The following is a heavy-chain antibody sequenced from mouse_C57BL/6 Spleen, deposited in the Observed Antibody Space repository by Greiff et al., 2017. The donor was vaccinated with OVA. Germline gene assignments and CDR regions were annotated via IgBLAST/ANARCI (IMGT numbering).Heavy chain of an antibody. CDR1: GYSITSGYY. V-gene: IGHV3-6*01. J-gene: IGHJ2*01. CDR2: ISYDGSN. D-gene: IGHD2-4*01. Sequence: VQLKESGPGLVKPSQSLSLTCSVTGYSITSGYYWNWIRQFPGNKLEWMGYISYDGSNNYNPSLKNRISITRDTSKNQFFLKLNSVTTEDTATYYCARGDIYYDYDFDYWGQGTTLTVSS. CDR3: ARGDIYYDYDFDY.